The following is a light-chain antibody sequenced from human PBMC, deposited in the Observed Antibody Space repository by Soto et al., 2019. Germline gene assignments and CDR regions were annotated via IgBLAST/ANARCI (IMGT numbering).Light chain of an antibody. Sequence: EIVLTQSPATLSLSPGERATLSCRASQSVSSYLAWYQQKPGQAPRLLIYDASNRATAIPARFSGSGSGTDFTLTISSLEAEDFAVYYCQQRSNWLMYTFGQGTKLEIK. CDR3: QQRSNWLMYT. CDR1: QSVSSY. V-gene: IGKV3-11*01. J-gene: IGKJ2*01. CDR2: DAS.